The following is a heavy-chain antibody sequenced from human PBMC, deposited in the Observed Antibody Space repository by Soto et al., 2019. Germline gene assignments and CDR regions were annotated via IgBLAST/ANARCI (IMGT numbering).Heavy chain of an antibody. D-gene: IGHD6-13*01. CDR2: IYYSGST. V-gene: IGHV4-31*03. Sequence: SETLSLTCTVSGGSISSGGYYWSWIRQHPGKGLEWIGYIYYSGSTYYADSVKGRFTISRDNSKNTLYLQMNSLRAEDTAVYYCAKDQGSSWYEIDYWGQGTLVTVSS. J-gene: IGHJ4*02. CDR3: AKDQGSSWYEIDY. CDR1: GGSISSGGYY.